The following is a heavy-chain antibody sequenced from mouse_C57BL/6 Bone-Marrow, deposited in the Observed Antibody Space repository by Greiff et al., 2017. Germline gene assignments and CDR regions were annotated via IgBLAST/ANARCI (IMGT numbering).Heavy chain of an antibody. J-gene: IGHJ1*03. D-gene: IGHD2-4*01. CDR2: INYDGSST. CDR3: AREDYDYWYFGV. V-gene: IGHV5-16*01. Sequence: EVQLQESEGGLVQPGSSMKLSCTASGFTFSDYYMAWVRQVPEKGLEWVANINYDGSSTYYLDSLKSRFIISRDNAKNILYLQMSSLKSEDTATYYCAREDYDYWYFGVWGTGTTVTGSS. CDR1: GFTFSDYY.